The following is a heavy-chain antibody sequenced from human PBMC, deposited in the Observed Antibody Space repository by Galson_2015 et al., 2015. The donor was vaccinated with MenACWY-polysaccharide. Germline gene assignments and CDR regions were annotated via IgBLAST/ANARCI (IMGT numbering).Heavy chain of an antibody. D-gene: IGHD1-26*01. J-gene: IGHJ4*02. CDR1: GGSVNAYF. CDR2: IYSSGSI. V-gene: IGHV4-4*07. CDR3: ARDRERNIRASFDS. Sequence: ETLSLTCTVSGGSVNAYFWSWIRQPAGEALEWVGRIYSSGSINYNPSLKSRVTMSIDTSKNQFSLKLTSVTAADTAVYFCARDRERNIRASFDSWGQGILVTVSS.